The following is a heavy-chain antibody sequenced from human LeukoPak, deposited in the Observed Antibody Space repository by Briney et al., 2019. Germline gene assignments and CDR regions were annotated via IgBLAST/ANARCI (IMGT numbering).Heavy chain of an antibody. D-gene: IGHD1-26*01. Sequence: GESLKISCKGSGYRFTSYWIGWVRQMPGKGLEWMGIIYPGDSDTRYSPPFQGQVTISADKSISTAYLQWSSLKASDTAMYYCARDMWAPKWYFDLWGRGTLVTVSS. CDR1: GYRFTSYW. V-gene: IGHV5-51*01. CDR3: ARDMWAPKWYFDL. CDR2: IYPGDSDT. J-gene: IGHJ2*01.